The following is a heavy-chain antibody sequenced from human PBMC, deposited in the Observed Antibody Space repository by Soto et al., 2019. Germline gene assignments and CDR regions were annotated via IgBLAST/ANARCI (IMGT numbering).Heavy chain of an antibody. J-gene: IGHJ6*02. D-gene: IGHD2-21*02. CDR1: GFTFSDYG. Sequence: GGSLRLSGAAPGFTFSDYGMHWCRRSPGKGRGGVAVIWYNGNIKSYTDSVKGPFNVSRDNSKNTLYLQINSLRAEDTAVYYCVRDRAYCGGDCPYYYGLDVWGQGTTVTVSS. V-gene: IGHV3-33*01. CDR3: VRDRAYCGGDCPYYYGLDV. CDR2: IWYNGNIK.